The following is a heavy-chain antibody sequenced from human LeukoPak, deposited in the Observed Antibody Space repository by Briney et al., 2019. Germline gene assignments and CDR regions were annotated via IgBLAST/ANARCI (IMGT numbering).Heavy chain of an antibody. CDR1: GGSFSGYY. CDR2: INHSGST. D-gene: IGHD3-10*01. CDR3: ARTYYGDNWFDP. Sequence: PSETLSLTCAVYGGSFSGYYWSWIRQPPGKRLEWIGEINHSGSTNYNPSLKSRVIISVDTTKNQFSLNMRSVTAADTAVYYCARTYYGDNWFDPWGQGTLVTVSS. V-gene: IGHV4-34*01. J-gene: IGHJ5*02.